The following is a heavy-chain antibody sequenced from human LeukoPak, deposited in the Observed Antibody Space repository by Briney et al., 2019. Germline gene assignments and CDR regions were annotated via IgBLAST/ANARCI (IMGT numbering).Heavy chain of an antibody. CDR1: GGTFSSYA. D-gene: IGHD6-19*01. J-gene: IGHJ4*02. Sequence: ASVKVSCKASGGTFSSYAISWVRQAPGQGLEWMGRIIPILGIANYAQKFQGRVTITADKSTSTAYMELSSLRSEDTAVYYCVRMNWDSSGSSDYWGQGTLVTVSS. CDR2: IIPILGIA. CDR3: VRMNWDSSGSSDY. V-gene: IGHV1-69*04.